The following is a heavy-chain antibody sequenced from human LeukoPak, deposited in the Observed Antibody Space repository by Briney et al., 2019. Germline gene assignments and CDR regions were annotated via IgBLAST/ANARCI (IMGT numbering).Heavy chain of an antibody. CDR2: ISGGDGRT. V-gene: IGHV3-23*01. CDR1: GFAFSSYA. D-gene: IGHD3-3*01. Sequence: QAGGSLRLSCAASGFAFSSYAMSWVRQAPGKGLEWVSAISGGDGRTYYADSVKGRFTISRDNSKNTLYLQVNSLRADDTAVYSCAKAVFGVVISFDYWGQGTLVTVSS. J-gene: IGHJ4*02. CDR3: AKAVFGVVISFDY.